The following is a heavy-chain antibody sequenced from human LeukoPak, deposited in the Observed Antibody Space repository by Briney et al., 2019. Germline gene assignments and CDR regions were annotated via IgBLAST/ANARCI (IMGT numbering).Heavy chain of an antibody. CDR2: INAAGSTT. Sequence: GGSLRLSCAASGFAFNKYWMHWVRQTPGKGLVRVSRINAAGSTTSYADSVKGGFTISRDNAKNTLYLQMSSLRAEDTAVYYCATGNYYDSRGYYTFGHWGQGTLVTVSS. D-gene: IGHD3-22*01. CDR1: GFAFNKYW. V-gene: IGHV3-74*01. CDR3: ATGNYYDSRGYYTFGH. J-gene: IGHJ4*02.